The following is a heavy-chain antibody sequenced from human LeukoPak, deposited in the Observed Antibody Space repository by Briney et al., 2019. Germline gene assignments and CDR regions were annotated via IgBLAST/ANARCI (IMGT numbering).Heavy chain of an antibody. CDR3: ARVTSSGYHFVGYFDY. CDR2: VDLLGRT. D-gene: IGHD3-22*01. V-gene: IGHV4-4*02. Sequence: SETLSLTCGVSGGSISNTNWWTWVRQPPGKGLEWIGEVDLLGRTNYNPSLKSRVAISVDKSENHISLWLTSVTAADTAVYYCARVTSSGYHFVGYFDYWGQGTLVTVSS. CDR1: GGSISNTNW. J-gene: IGHJ4*02.